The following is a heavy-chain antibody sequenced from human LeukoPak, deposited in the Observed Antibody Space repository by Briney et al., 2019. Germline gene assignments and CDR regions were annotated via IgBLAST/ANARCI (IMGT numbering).Heavy chain of an antibody. CDR2: ISGSGGST. D-gene: IGHD3-10*01. J-gene: IGHJ4*02. Sequence: GGSLRLSCAASGFTFSSYAMSWVRQAPGKGLEWVSSISGSGGSTYYADSVRGRFTISRDSSNNRLCLKMNTLRAEDTAVYYCAKDTIYYYGSGSPSYFDNWGQGTLVIVSS. CDR3: AKDTIYYYGSGSPSYFDN. CDR1: GFTFSSYA. V-gene: IGHV3-23*01.